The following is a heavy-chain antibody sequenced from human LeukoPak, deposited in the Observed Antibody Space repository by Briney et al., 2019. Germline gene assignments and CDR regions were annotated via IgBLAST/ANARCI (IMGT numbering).Heavy chain of an antibody. J-gene: IGHJ6*03. CDR1: GGSFSGYY. D-gene: IGHD2-15*01. Sequence: SETLSLTCAVYGGSFSGYYWSWIRQPPGKGLEWIGEINHSGSTNYNPSLKSRVTISVDTSKNQFSLKLSSVTAADTAVYYCARGAAYYYYYMDVWGKGTTVTVSS. CDR2: INHSGST. CDR3: ARGAAYYYYYMDV. V-gene: IGHV4-34*01.